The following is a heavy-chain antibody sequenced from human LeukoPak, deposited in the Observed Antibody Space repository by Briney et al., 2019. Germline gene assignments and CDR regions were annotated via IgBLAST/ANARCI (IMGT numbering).Heavy chain of an antibody. Sequence: GASVKVSCKASGYTFTSYGISWVRQAPGQGLEGMGGISAYNGNTNYAQKLQGRVTMTTDTSTSTAYMELRSLRSDDTAVYYCARYRSSSSTAYYYYYMDVWGEGTTVTVSS. J-gene: IGHJ6*03. D-gene: IGHD6-6*01. CDR2: ISAYNGNT. V-gene: IGHV1-18*01. CDR3: ARYRSSSSTAYYYYYMDV. CDR1: GYTFTSYG.